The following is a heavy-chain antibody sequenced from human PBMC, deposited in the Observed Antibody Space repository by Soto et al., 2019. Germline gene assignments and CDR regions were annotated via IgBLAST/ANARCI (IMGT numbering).Heavy chain of an antibody. J-gene: IGHJ6*02. CDR2: LRVGNGDT. CDR1: AETRLDIS. CDR3: ATSEGDCGGGSCYNYFYYYGMDV. Sequence: GSAQISCKASAETRLDISRHCVRQAPGQRRVWMVGLRVGNGDTKYSQKFQCRVAITRDTSARTAYMELSNLRSEDTAVYYCATSEGDCGGGSCYNYFYYYGMDVWGQGTTVTVSS. V-gene: IGHV1-3*01. D-gene: IGHD2-15*01.